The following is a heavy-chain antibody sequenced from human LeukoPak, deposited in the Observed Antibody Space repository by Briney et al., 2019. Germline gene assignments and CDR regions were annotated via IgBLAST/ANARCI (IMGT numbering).Heavy chain of an antibody. Sequence: PGGSLRLSCAASGFTVSSNYMSWVRQAPGKGLEWVSVIYSGGSTYYADSVKGRFTISRDNSKNTLYLQMNSLRAEDTAVYYCARDRGYSGYDGTDVWGQGTTVTVSS. CDR1: GFTVSSNY. CDR3: ARDRGYSGYDGTDV. D-gene: IGHD5-12*01. CDR2: IYSGGST. V-gene: IGHV3-53*01. J-gene: IGHJ6*02.